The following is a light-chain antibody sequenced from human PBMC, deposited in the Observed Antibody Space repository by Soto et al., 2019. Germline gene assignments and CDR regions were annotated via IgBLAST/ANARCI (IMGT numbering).Light chain of an antibody. J-gene: IGKJ4*01. V-gene: IGKV1-27*01. CDR1: QDISNY. CDR3: QKYDKAPLT. Sequence: DIQVTQSPSSLSASVGDRVTITCRASQDISNYLAWYQQKPGKVPELLIYAASALVSGVPSRFSGSGWRTDFTLTISRLQPEDAATYYCQKYDKAPLTLGGGTKVDIK. CDR2: AAS.